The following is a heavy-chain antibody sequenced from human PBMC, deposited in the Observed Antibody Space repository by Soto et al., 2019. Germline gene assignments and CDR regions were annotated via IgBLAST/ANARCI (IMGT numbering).Heavy chain of an antibody. CDR2: MNPNSGNT. CDR1: GYTFTSYD. D-gene: IGHD5-12*01. CDR3: ARGLRPRDGYNLGY. V-gene: IGHV1-8*01. Sequence: QVQLVQSGAEVKKHGASVKVSCKASGYTFTSYDINWVRQATGQGLEWMGWMNPNSGNTGYAQKFQGRVTMTRNTSISTAYMELSSLRSEDTAVYYCARGLRPRDGYNLGYWGQGTLVTVSS. J-gene: IGHJ4*02.